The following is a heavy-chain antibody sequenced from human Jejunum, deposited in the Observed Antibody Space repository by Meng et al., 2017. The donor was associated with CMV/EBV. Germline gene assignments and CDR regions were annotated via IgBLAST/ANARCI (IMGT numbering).Heavy chain of an antibody. Sequence: RCGVQGLGLTGKVSCTASGYTLPRIPMIGGREVPGQGLEWMGWINTNTVNPTSAQGFPGRFVFSLDTSVSTAFLQISSLKAEHTAVYYCAPGPANDYRSSYYFDYWGQGTLVTVSS. CDR2: INTNTVNP. CDR1: GYTLPRIP. D-gene: IGHD4-11*01. CDR3: APGPANDYRSSYYFDY. V-gene: IGHV7-4-1*02. J-gene: IGHJ4*02.